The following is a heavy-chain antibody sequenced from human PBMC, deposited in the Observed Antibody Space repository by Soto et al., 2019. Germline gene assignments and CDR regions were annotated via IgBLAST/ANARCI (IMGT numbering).Heavy chain of an antibody. D-gene: IGHD1-26*01. CDR1: GFTFSSYG. CDR2: ISYDGSNK. V-gene: IGHV3-30*18. Sequence: QVQLVESGGGVVQSGRSLRLSCAASGFTFSSYGMHWVRQAPGKGLEWVAVISYDGSNKYYADSVKGRFTISRDNSKNTLYLQMNSLRAEDTAVYYCAKEQWELLLYGMDVWGQGTTVTVSS. J-gene: IGHJ6*02. CDR3: AKEQWELLLYGMDV.